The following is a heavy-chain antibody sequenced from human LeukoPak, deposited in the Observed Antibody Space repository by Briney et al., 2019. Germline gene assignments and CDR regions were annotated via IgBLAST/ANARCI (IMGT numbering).Heavy chain of an antibody. CDR2: ISAYNGNT. V-gene: IGHV1-18*01. Sequence: ASVKVSCKASGYTFTSYGISWVRQAPGQGLEWMGWISAYNGNTNYAQKLQGRVTMTTDTSTSTAYMELRSLRSDDTAVYYCVRQAAMVFWRQYYYFDYWGQGTLVTVSS. J-gene: IGHJ4*02. CDR3: VRQAAMVFWRQYYYFDY. D-gene: IGHD5-18*01. CDR1: GYTFTSYG.